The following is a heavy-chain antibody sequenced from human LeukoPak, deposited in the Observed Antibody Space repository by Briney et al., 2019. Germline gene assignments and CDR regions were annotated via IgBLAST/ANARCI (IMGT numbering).Heavy chain of an antibody. V-gene: IGHV4-30-2*01. J-gene: IGHJ4*02. D-gene: IGHD4-4*01. CDR2: IYHSGST. CDR3: ARGEGNLFDY. CDR1: GGSISSGGYS. Sequence: KASQTLSLTCAVSGGSISSGGYSWSWIRQPPGKGLEWIGYIYHSGSTYYNPSLKSRVTISVDRSKNQFSLKLSSVTAADTAVYYCARGEGNLFDYWGQGTLVTVSS.